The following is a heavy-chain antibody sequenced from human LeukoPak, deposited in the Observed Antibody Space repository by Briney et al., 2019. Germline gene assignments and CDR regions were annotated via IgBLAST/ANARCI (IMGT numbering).Heavy chain of an antibody. CDR3: ARDYADSERNAFDI. V-gene: IGHV1-69*05. D-gene: IGHD4-17*01. J-gene: IGHJ3*02. Sequence: ASVKVSCKASGGTFSSYAISWVRQAPGQGLEWMGRIIPIFGTANYAQKFQGRVTITTDESTSTAYMELSSLRSEDTAVYYCARDYADSERNAFDIWGQGTMVTVSS. CDR2: IIPIFGTA. CDR1: GGTFSSYA.